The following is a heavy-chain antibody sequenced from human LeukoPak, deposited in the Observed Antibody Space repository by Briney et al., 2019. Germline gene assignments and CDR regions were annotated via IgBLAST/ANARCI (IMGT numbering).Heavy chain of an antibody. J-gene: IGHJ4*02. D-gene: IGHD1/OR15-1a*01. CDR2: IKQDGSEK. CDR1: GFTFSSYW. Sequence: GGSLRLSCAASGFTFSSYWMSWVRQAPGKGLEWVANIKQDGSEKYYVDSVKGRFTISRDNAMNSLYLQMDSLRAEDTAVYYCARDWATMTGTFDYWGQGTLVTVSS. CDR3: ARDWATMTGTFDY. V-gene: IGHV3-7*01.